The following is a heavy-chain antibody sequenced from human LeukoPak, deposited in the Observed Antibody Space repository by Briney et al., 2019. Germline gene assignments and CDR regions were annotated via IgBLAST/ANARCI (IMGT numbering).Heavy chain of an antibody. D-gene: IGHD2-2*01. CDR1: GFTFSNYW. J-gene: IGHJ6*03. CDR3: AKGVYYCGSNSCPQYYYYMDV. CDR2: IRPDGGEK. V-gene: IGHV3-7*01. Sequence: QPGGFLRLSCVVSGFTFSNYWMSWVRQAPGKGLEWVINIRPDGGEKYFVDSVKGRFTISRDNAKNSLYLQMNSLRPEDTAVYYCAKGVYYCGSNSCPQYYYYMDVWGKGTTVSVSS.